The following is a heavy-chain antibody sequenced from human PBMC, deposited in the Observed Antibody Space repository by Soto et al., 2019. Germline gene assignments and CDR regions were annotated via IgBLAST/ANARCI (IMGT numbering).Heavy chain of an antibody. CDR2: IYYSGST. CDR3: ARQILYLDD. CDR1: GGSISSSSYY. J-gene: IGHJ4*02. Sequence: PSETLSLTCTVSGGSISSSSYYWGWIRQPPGKGLEWIGSIYYSGSTYYNPSLKSRVTISVDTSKNQFSLKLSSVTAADTAVYYCARQILYLDDWGQGSLVTVSS. V-gene: IGHV4-39*01. D-gene: IGHD2-15*01.